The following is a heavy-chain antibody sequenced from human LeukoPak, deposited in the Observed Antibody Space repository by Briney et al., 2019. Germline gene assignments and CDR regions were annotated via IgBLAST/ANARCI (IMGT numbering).Heavy chain of an antibody. D-gene: IGHD2-2*01. J-gene: IGHJ5*02. CDR1: GGSFSGYY. V-gene: IGHV4-34*01. CDR2: INHSGST. Sequence: LETLSLTCAVYGGSFSGYYWSWIRQPPGKGLEWIGEINHSGSTNYNPSLKSRVTISVDTSKNQFSLKVRSVTAADTAVYYCARGSGYCSRTSCPSWGQGTLVTVSS. CDR3: ARGSGYCSRTSCPS.